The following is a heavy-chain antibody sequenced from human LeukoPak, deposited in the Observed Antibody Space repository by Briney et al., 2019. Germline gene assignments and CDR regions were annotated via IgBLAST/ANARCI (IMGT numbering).Heavy chain of an antibody. V-gene: IGHV3-23*01. D-gene: IGHD5-18*01. Sequence: GGSLRLSCAASGFTFSGCSMSWVRQAPGKGLEWVSGLGRSGDNRYYADSVKGRFTISRDNSKDTVYLQMNSLRAEDTAVYYCAKVQAGYSYGYRQRYYGMDVWGQGTTVTVSS. CDR2: LGRSGDNR. J-gene: IGHJ6*02. CDR3: AKVQAGYSYGYRQRYYGMDV. CDR1: GFTFSGCS.